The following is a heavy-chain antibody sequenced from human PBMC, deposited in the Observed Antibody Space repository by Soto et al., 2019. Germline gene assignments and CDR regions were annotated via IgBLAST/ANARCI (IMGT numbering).Heavy chain of an antibody. V-gene: IGHV3-7*05. CDR3: ARKRSSYGYGEFDY. J-gene: IGHJ4*02. D-gene: IGHD5-18*01. CDR2: IKQDGSEK. CDR1: GFTFSSYW. Sequence: EVQLVESGGGLVQPGGSLRLSCAASGFTFSSYWMSWVRQAPGKGLEWVANIKQDGSEKYYVDSVKGRFTISRDNAKNSLYLQMNSLRDEDTAVYYCARKRSSYGYGEFDYWGKGTLVTVSS.